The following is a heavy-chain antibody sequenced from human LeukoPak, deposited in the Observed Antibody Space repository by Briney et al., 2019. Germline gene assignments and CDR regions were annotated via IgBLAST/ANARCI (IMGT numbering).Heavy chain of an antibody. D-gene: IGHD5-18*01. CDR2: ISFDGSTT. CDR3: ASELTRMMPGYRAQFYYAMDV. J-gene: IGHJ6*02. CDR1: GLLFDNYA. V-gene: IGHV3-30-3*01. Sequence: GGSLRLSCSGSGLLFDNYAMHWVRQAPGKGLEWVGLISFDGSTTHYADSVRGGFTISRDNSKSILYLQMDSVTLEDTAVYYCASELTRMMPGYRAQFYYAMDVWGQGTTVTVSS.